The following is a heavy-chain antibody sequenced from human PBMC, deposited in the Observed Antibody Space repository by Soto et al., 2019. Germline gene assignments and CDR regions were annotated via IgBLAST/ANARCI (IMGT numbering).Heavy chain of an antibody. V-gene: IGHV3-23*01. Sequence: GGSLRLSCAASGFTFSSYAMSWVRQAPGKGLEWVSAISGSGGSTYYADSVKGRFTISRDNSKNTLYLQMNSLRAEDTAVYYCAKDIFSYYDSSGYYAHDAFDIWGQGTMVTVSS. CDR3: AKDIFSYYDSSGYYAHDAFDI. J-gene: IGHJ3*02. D-gene: IGHD3-22*01. CDR2: ISGSGGST. CDR1: GFTFSSYA.